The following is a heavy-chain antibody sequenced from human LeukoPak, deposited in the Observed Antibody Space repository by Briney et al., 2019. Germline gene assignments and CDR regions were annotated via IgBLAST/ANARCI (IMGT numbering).Heavy chain of an antibody. CDR3: ARGQWLVPNY. D-gene: IGHD6-19*01. CDR1: GGSFSGYY. CDR2: INHSGST. J-gene: IGHJ4*02. Sequence: SETLSLTCAVYGGSFSGYYWSWIRQPPGKGLEWIGEINHSGSTNYNPSLKSRVTMSVDTSKNQFSLKLSSVTAADTAVYYCARGQWLVPNYWGQGTLVTVSS. V-gene: IGHV4-34*01.